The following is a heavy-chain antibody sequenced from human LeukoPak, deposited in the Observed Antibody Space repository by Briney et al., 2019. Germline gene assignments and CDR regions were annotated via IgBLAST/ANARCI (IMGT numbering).Heavy chain of an antibody. D-gene: IGHD3-10*01. Sequence: GASVKVSCKASGYTFTGYYMHWVRQAPGQGLEWMGWINPNSGGTNYAQKFQGRVTMTRDASISTAYMELSRLRSDDTAVYYCARMRTVGSGSSSFDYWGQGTLVTVSS. V-gene: IGHV1-2*02. CDR2: INPNSGGT. CDR3: ARMRTVGSGSSSFDY. J-gene: IGHJ4*02. CDR1: GYTFTGYY.